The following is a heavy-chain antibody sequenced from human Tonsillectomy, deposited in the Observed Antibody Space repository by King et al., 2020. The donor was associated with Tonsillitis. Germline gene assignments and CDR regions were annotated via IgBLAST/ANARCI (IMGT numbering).Heavy chain of an antibody. V-gene: IGHV4-34*01. CDR1: GGSFSGYY. CDR3: AGTPGNYFDP. CDR2: INHSGSP. D-gene: IGHD4-11*01. Sequence: VQLQQWGAGLLKPSETLSLTCAVYGGSFSGYYWTWIRQPPGKGLEWIGEINHSGSPNYNPSFKCRFTISIDTSKNQFSRKVRSVTAADTAVYYCAGTPGNYFDPWGQGTLVTVSS. J-gene: IGHJ5*02.